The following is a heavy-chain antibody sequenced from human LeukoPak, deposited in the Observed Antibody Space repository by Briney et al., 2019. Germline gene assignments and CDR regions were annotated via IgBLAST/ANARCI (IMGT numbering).Heavy chain of an antibody. CDR3: ARGPMVRGPDY. D-gene: IGHD3-10*01. CDR1: GFTFGDYA. V-gene: IGHV3-21*01. Sequence: PGGSLRLSCTASGFTFGDYAMSWVRQAPGKGLEWVSSISSSSNHKYYADSVKGRFTISRDNAKNSLYLQMDSLRAEDTAVYYCARGPMVRGPDYWGQGTLVTVSS. J-gene: IGHJ4*02. CDR2: ISSSSNHK.